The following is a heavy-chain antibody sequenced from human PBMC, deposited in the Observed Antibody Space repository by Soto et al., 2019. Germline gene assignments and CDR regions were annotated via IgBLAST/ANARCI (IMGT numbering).Heavy chain of an antibody. CDR1: GGSISSGDYY. J-gene: IGHJ5*02. D-gene: IGHD6-13*01. Sequence: PLETLPLTCTVSGGSISSGDYYWSWIRQPPGKGLEWIGYIYYSGSTYYNPSLKSRVTISVDTSKNQFSLKLSSVTAADTAVYYCARERPDGSRLDPWGQGTLVTVSS. CDR2: IYYSGST. V-gene: IGHV4-30-4*01. CDR3: ARERPDGSRLDP.